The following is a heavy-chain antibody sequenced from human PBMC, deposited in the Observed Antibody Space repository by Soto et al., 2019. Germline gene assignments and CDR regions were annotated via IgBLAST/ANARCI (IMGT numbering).Heavy chain of an antibody. J-gene: IGHJ4*02. D-gene: IGHD3-22*01. Sequence: QVQLVQSGAEVKKPGPSVKVSCKASGGTFCSYAISWVRQAPGQGLEWMGGIIPIFGTADYAQKFQGRVTITADESTSTAYMELSSLRSEDTAVYYCASHYDSSGYYYRGLDYWGQGTLVTVSS. CDR1: GGTFCSYA. V-gene: IGHV1-69*12. CDR2: IIPIFGTA. CDR3: ASHYDSSGYYYRGLDY.